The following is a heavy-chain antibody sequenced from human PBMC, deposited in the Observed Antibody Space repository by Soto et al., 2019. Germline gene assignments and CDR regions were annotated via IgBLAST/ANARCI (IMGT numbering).Heavy chain of an antibody. CDR2: IYYSGST. J-gene: IGHJ6*03. V-gene: IGHV4-59*01. Sequence: SETLSLTCTVSVGSISSYYWSWIRQPPGKGLKWIGYIYYSGSTNYNPSLKSRVTISVDTSKNQFFLKLSSVIAADTAVYYCARGVPYNLGYYYYMVVWGKETTVTVSS. CDR3: ARGVPYNLGYYYYMVV. D-gene: IGHD1-20*01. CDR1: VGSISSYY.